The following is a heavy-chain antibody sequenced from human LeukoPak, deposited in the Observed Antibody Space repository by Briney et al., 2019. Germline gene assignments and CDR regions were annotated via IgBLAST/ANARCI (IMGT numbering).Heavy chain of an antibody. CDR3: ARGPPLDP. CDR2: INHSGST. J-gene: IGHJ5*02. V-gene: IGHV4-34*01. CDR1: GGSFSGCY. Sequence: SETLSLTCAVYGGSFSGCYWSWIRQPPGKGLEWIGQINHSGSTNYSPSLKSRVTISVDTSKNHFSLKLNSVTAADTAVYYCARGPPLDPWGQEPWSPSPQ.